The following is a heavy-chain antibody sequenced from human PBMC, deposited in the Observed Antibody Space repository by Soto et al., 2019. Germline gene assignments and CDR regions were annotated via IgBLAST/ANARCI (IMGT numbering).Heavy chain of an antibody. D-gene: IGHD5-18*01. CDR2: ISYSGTT. CDR3: AREGYNFGPFDY. J-gene: IGHJ4*02. V-gene: IGHV4-59*01. Sequence: SETLSLTCTVSGDSLSSYYWSWIRRPPGMGLEWIASISYSGTTNYNSSLKSRVTISIDTSKNQFSLKFNSVTAADTAVYYCAREGYNFGPFDYWGQGALVTVSS. CDR1: GDSLSSYY.